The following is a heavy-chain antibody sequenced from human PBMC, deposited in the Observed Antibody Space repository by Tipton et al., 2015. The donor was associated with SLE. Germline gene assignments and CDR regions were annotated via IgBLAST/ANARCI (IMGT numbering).Heavy chain of an antibody. J-gene: IGHJ6*02. V-gene: IGHV3-30*04. CDR1: GFTFSSYA. D-gene: IGHD1-26*01. CDR3: ARDLLPGYYGMDV. Sequence: SLRLSCAASGFTFSSYAMHWVRQAPGKGLEWVAVISYDGSNKYYADSAKGRFTISRDNSKNTLYLQMNSLRAEDTAVYYCARDLLPGYYGMDVWGQGTTVTVSS. CDR2: ISYDGSNK.